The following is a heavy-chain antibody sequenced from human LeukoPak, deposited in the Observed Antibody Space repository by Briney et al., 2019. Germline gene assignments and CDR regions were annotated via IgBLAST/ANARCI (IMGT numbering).Heavy chain of an antibody. CDR3: ARAGYSMVQGVHYFNY. CDR2: IYYSGST. CDR1: GGSISSYY. Sequence: SETLSLTCTVSGGSISSYYWSWIRQPPGKGLEWIGYIYYSGSTNYNPSLKSRVTITVDTSKNQISLKLSSVTAADTAVYYCARAGYSMVQGVHYFNYWGQGTLVTVSS. J-gene: IGHJ4*02. V-gene: IGHV4-59*01. D-gene: IGHD3-10*01.